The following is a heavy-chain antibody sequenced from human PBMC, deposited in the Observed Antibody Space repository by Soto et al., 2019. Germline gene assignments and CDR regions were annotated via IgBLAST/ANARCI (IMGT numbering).Heavy chain of an antibody. CDR3: ARDWAPDSEQLVGSPLY. V-gene: IGHV3-30-3*01. D-gene: IGHD6-6*01. J-gene: IGHJ4*02. CDR1: GFTFSSYA. Sequence: PGGSLRLSCAASGFTFSSYAMHWVRQAPGKGLEWVAVISYDGSNKYYADSVKGRFTISRDNSKNTLYLQMNSLRAEDTAVYYCARDWAPDSEQLVGSPLYWGQGTLVTVSS. CDR2: ISYDGSNK.